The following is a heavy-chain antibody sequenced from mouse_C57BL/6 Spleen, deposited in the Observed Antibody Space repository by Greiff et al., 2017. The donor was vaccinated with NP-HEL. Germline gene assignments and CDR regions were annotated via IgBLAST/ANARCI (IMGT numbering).Heavy chain of an antibody. J-gene: IGHJ3*01. CDR3: AREGDDGSFAY. Sequence: VKLQQPGAELVRPGTSVKLSCKASGYTFTSYWMHWVKQRPGQGLEWIGVIDPSDSYTNYNQKFKGKATLTVDTSSSTAYMQLSSLASEDSAVYYWAREGDDGSFAYWGKGTLVTVSA. V-gene: IGHV1-59*01. CDR2: IDPSDSYT. D-gene: IGHD2-3*01. CDR1: GYTFTSYW.